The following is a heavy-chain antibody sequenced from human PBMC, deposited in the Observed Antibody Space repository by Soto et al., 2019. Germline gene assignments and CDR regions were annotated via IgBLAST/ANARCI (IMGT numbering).Heavy chain of an antibody. CDR2: IIPLFGTT. D-gene: IGHD4-4*01. Sequence: SVKVSCKASGGTFSSYPINWVRQAPGQGLEWMGGIIPLFGTTHSAQKFQGRLTITADESTSTTYMELSTLRSEDTAVYYCASRPVMEVAQYGNWFDPWGQGTLVTVPQ. CDR1: GGTFSSYP. V-gene: IGHV1-69*13. J-gene: IGHJ5*02. CDR3: ASRPVMEVAQYGNWFDP.